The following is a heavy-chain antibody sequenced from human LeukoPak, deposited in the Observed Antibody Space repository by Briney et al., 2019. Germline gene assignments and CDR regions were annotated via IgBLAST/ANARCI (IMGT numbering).Heavy chain of an antibody. CDR3: ARGPGIAAAGTHWFDP. J-gene: IGHJ5*02. D-gene: IGHD6-13*01. CDR1: GFTFSSFS. V-gene: IGHV3-21*01. Sequence: GGSLRLSCAASGFTFSSFSMKWVRQAPGKGLEWVSSISSSSSYIYYADSVKGRFTISRDNAKNSLYLQMNRLSAEDRAVYHCARGPGIAAAGTHWFDPRGEGTQVTVS. CDR2: ISSSSSYI.